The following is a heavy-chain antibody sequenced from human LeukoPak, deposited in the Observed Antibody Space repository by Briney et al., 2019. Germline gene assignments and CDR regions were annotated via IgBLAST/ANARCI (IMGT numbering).Heavy chain of an antibody. CDR1: GGSISSYY. CDR3: ARRRYCSSTSCLYGGWFDP. J-gene: IGHJ5*02. V-gene: IGHV4-4*07. Sequence: ASETLSLTCTVSGGSISSYYWSWIRQPAGKGLEWIGRIYTSGSTNYNPSLKSRVTISVDTSKNQFSLKLSSVTAADTAVYYCARRRYCSSTSCLYGGWFDPWGQGTLVTVSS. D-gene: IGHD2-2*01. CDR2: IYTSGST.